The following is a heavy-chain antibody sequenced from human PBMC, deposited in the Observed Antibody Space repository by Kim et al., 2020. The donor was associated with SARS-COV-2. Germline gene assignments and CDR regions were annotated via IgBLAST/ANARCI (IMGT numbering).Heavy chain of an antibody. CDR3: ARYRNYDILTGYYYYYGMDV. Sequence: RVTISVDTSKNQFSLKLSSVTAADTAVYYCARYRNYDILTGYYYYYGMDVWGQGTTVTVSS. V-gene: IGHV4-34*01. J-gene: IGHJ6*02. D-gene: IGHD3-9*01.